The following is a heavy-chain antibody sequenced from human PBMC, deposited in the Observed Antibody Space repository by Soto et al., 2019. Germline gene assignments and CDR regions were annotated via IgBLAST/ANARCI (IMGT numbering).Heavy chain of an antibody. CDR2: INHSGST. V-gene: IGHV4-34*01. CDR3: ARGIMQWLGFYYYYYGMDV. CDR1: GGSFSGYY. J-gene: IGHJ6*02. D-gene: IGHD6-19*01. Sequence: LSLTCAVYGGSFSGYYWSWIRQPPGKGLEWIGEINHSGSTNYNPSLKSRVTISVDTSKNQLSLKLSSVTAADTAVYYCARGIMQWLGFYYYYYGMDVWGQGTTVTVSS.